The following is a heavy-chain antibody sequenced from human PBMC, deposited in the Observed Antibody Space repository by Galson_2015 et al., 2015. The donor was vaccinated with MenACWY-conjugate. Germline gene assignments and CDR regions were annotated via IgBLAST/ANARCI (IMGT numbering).Heavy chain of an antibody. Sequence: SLRLSCAVSGFPFSSYAMTWVRQAPGKGLEWVSTISDSGRTTYYAAPVKDRFTISRDDSTRIAYLQMNSLKTDDTAVYYCTSRLIGVIAAFDYWGQGTLVTVSS. CDR3: TSRLIGVIAAFDY. D-gene: IGHD3-22*01. V-gene: IGHV3-23*01. CDR1: GFPFSSYA. CDR2: ISDSGRTT. J-gene: IGHJ4*02.